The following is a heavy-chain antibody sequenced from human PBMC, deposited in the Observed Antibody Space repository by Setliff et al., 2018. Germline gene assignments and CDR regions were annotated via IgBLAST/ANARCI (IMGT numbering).Heavy chain of an antibody. CDR1: GYSISSGHF. CDR3: AKEGYYDHFGYYHYYFDF. CDR2: IYTSGST. J-gene: IGHJ4*02. V-gene: IGHV4-38-2*01. D-gene: IGHD3-22*01. Sequence: KTSETLSLTCGVSGYSISSGHFWGWIRQPAGKGLEWIGRIYTSGSTNYNPSLKSRVAISVDTSKNQFSLRLSSVTAADTAVYYCAKEGYYDHFGYYHYYFDFWGQGTLVTVSS.